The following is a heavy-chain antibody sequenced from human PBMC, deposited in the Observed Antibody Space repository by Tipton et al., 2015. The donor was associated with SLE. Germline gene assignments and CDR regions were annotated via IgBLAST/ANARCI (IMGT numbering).Heavy chain of an antibody. J-gene: IGHJ3*02. CDR1: GDSISSGDYH. D-gene: IGHD3-9*01. V-gene: IGHV4-61*08. CDR3: ARESGWMAAIGSDAFDI. Sequence: TLSLTCTVSGDSISSGDYHWSWIRQPPGKGLEWIGYIYYSGSTDYNPSLKSRVTISIDTSKNQFSLKLSSVTAADTAVYYCARESGWMAAIGSDAFDIWGQGTMVTVSS. CDR2: IYYSGST.